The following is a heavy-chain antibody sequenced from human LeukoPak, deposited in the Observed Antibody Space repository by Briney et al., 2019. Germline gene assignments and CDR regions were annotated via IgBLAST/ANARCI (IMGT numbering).Heavy chain of an antibody. CDR3: AKAGVRGSGSYRDY. J-gene: IGHJ4*02. CDR1: GFTFSSYA. D-gene: IGHD3-10*01. V-gene: IGHV3-23*01. Sequence: GGSLRLSCAASGFTFSSYAMSWVRQAPGKGLEWVSAISGGGGSTYYADSVKGRFTISRDNSKNTLYLQMNSLRDEDTAVYYCAKAGVRGSGSYRDYWGQGTLVTVSS. CDR2: ISGGGGST.